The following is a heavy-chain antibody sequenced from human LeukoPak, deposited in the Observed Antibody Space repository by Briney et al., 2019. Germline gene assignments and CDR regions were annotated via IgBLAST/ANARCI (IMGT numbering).Heavy chain of an antibody. CDR1: GFTFSSYE. Sequence: GRTLRLFCAASGFTFSSYEMNWVRQAPGKGLEWVLYISNSCSTIYYADSVKGRFTISRDNPKNTLYLQMNTLSAQHTAAYYCARGAAASGYYDSRGSYGYFDCWGEGSLVTVSS. J-gene: IGHJ4*02. CDR2: ISNSCSTI. D-gene: IGHD3-22*01. V-gene: IGHV3-48*03. CDR3: ARGAAASGYYDSRGSYGYFDC.